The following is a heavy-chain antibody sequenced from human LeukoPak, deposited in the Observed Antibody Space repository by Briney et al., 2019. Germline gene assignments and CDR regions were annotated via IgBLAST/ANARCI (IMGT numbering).Heavy chain of an antibody. CDR2: IYHSGST. V-gene: IGHV4-4*02. CDR3: ARKPMYSSSWPFDY. D-gene: IGHD6-13*01. CDR1: GGSISSSNW. J-gene: IGHJ4*02. Sequence: PSGTLSLTCAVSGGSISSSNWWSWVRQPPGKGLEWIGEIYHSGSTNYNPSLKSRVTISVDKSKNQFSLKLSSVTAADTAVYYCARKPMYSSSWPFDYWGQGTLVTVSS.